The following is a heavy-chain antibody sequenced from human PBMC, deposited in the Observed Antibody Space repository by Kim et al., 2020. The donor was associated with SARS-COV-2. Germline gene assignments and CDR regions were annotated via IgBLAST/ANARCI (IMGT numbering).Heavy chain of an antibody. CDR1: GFIFSNYN. Sequence: GGSLILSCAVSGFIFSNYNMHWVRLAPGKGLEWVAFISYDGSEKFYADSLKGRFAISRDDSKNMLYLQMNSLRGDDAAIYYCAKVRYPGAYYGLAVWGQGTTVTVSS. CDR3: AKVRYPGAYYGLAV. V-gene: IGHV3-30*09. CDR2: ISYDGSEK. J-gene: IGHJ6*02. D-gene: IGHD3-10*01.